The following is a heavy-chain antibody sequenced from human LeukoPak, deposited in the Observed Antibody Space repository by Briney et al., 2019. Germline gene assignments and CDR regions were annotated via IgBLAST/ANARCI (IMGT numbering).Heavy chain of an antibody. CDR1: GYTFTSYG. D-gene: IGHD6-6*01. V-gene: IGHV1-18*01. CDR2: ISAYNGNT. CDR3: ARDAEEYRFDY. J-gene: IGHJ4*02. Sequence: ASVKVSCTASGYTFTSYGISWVRQPPGQGLELMGVISAYNGNTNDAQKLQGRVTMTTDTSTSTAYVELRSLRSDDTAVYYCARDAEEYRFDYWGQGTLVTVSS.